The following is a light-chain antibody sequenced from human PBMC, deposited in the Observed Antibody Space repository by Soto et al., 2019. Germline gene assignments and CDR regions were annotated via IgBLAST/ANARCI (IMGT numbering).Light chain of an antibody. Sequence: DVVMTQSPLSLSVTLGQPASISCRSSQSLVYSNGIAYLNWFHQRPGQSPRRLIYKVSNRDSGVPDRFSGSGSGTDFTLTISRVEAEDVGVYYCMQGTHWPPSTFGQGTKVEIK. V-gene: IGKV2-30*01. CDR1: QSLVYSNGIAY. CDR2: KVS. CDR3: MQGTHWPPST. J-gene: IGKJ1*01.